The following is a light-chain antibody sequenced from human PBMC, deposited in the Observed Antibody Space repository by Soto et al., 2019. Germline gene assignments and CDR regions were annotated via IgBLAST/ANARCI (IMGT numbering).Light chain of an antibody. CDR3: QQYNGSPPWT. CDR1: PSVNGN. V-gene: IGKV3-15*01. J-gene: IGKJ1*01. CDR2: DVS. Sequence: EVVVTQSPATLSVSPGERATLSCRASPSVNGNFAWYQQKPGQTPRLLIYDVSTRANGVPARFSGRGSGTECALTISSLQSEDFALYYCQQYNGSPPWTFGQGTMVEIK.